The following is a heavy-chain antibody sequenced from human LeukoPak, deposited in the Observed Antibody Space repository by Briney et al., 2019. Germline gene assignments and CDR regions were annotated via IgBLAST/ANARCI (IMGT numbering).Heavy chain of an antibody. CDR3: ATSGQHWDVFDY. Sequence: GGSLRLSCAASGFTFTNAWMSWVRQAPGKGREWVGRIKSKTYGGTTDYAAPVKGRFTVSRDDSKNTLYLQMNSLKTEDTAVYYCATSGQHWDVFDYWGQGTLLTASS. V-gene: IGHV3-15*01. D-gene: IGHD1-1*01. CDR1: GFTFTNAW. CDR2: IKSKTYGGTT. J-gene: IGHJ4*02.